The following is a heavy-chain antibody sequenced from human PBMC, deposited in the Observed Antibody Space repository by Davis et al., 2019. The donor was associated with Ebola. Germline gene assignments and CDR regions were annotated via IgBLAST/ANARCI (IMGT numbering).Heavy chain of an antibody. CDR3: ARVRNCSSTSCILSDWFDP. Sequence: AASVKVSCKASGGTFSSYAISWVRQAPGQGLEWMGGIIPIFGTANYAQKFQGRVTIIADKSTSTAYMELSSLRSEDTAVYYCARVRNCSSTSCILSDWFDPWGQGTPVTVSS. D-gene: IGHD2-2*01. V-gene: IGHV1-69*06. CDR2: IIPIFGTA. CDR1: GGTFSSYA. J-gene: IGHJ5*02.